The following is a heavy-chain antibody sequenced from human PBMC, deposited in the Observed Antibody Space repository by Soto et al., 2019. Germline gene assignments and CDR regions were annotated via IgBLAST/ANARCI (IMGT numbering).Heavy chain of an antibody. CDR3: ARRQGWYNWDDGYFES. CDR2: TYWDDDN. D-gene: IGHD1-20*01. CDR1: GFSISTSGVG. J-gene: IGHJ4*02. V-gene: IGHV2-5*02. Sequence: QVTLKESGPALVKPTQTLTLTCTFSGFSISTSGVGVGWIRQPPGKALEWLAFTYWDDDNRYNPSLKSRHTVDKDTTKTLVVILKNSMDPVDTATYYCARRQGWYNWDDGYFESWGQGTLVTVSS.